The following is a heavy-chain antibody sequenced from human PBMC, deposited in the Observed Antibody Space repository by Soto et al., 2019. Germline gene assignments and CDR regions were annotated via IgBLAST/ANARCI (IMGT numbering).Heavy chain of an antibody. CDR2: IYYSGST. J-gene: IGHJ4*02. Sequence: QVQLQESGPGLVKPSETLSLTCTVSGGSISSYYWSWILQPPGKGLEWIGYIYYSGSTNYNPSLKSRVTISVDTSKNQFSLKLSSVTAADTAVYYCARAYSPKYYFDYWGQGTLVTVSS. CDR3: ARAYSPKYYFDY. D-gene: IGHD5-18*01. CDR1: GGSISSYY. V-gene: IGHV4-59*01.